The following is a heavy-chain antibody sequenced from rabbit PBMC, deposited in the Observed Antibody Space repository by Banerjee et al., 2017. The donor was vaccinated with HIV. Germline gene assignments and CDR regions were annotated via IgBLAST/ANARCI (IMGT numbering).Heavy chain of an antibody. Sequence: QSLEESGGDLVKPGASLTLTCTASGIDFSSYYYMCWVRQAPGKGLEWIGCIYTGDGSTYYASWVNGRFSISKTSTTVTLQMTSLTAADTATYFCAREDISVWGFNLWGPGTLVTVS. J-gene: IGHJ4*01. CDR3: AREDISVWGFNL. CDR1: GIDFSSYYY. CDR2: IYTGDGST. D-gene: IGHD4-1*01. V-gene: IGHV1S40*01.